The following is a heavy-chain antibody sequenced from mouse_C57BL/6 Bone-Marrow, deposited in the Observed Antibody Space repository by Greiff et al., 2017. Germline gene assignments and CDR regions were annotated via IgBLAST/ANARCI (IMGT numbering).Heavy chain of an antibody. CDR3: ARGGGSSYVLYWYFDV. CDR2: IYPSSGNT. V-gene: IGHV1-81*01. Sequence: QVQLQQSGAEPARPGASVKLSCKASGYTFTSYGISWVKQRTGQGLEWIGEIYPSSGNTYYNEKFKGKATLTADKSSSTAYMELRSLTSEDSAVYCCARGGGSSYVLYWYFDVWGTGTTVTVSS. CDR1: GYTFTSYG. J-gene: IGHJ1*03. D-gene: IGHD1-1*01.